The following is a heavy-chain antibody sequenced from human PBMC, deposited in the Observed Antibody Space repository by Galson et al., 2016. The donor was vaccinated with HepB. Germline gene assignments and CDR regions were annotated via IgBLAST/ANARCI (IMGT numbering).Heavy chain of an antibody. J-gene: IGHJ6*02. D-gene: IGHD3-3*01. Sequence: SLRLSCAASRFTFSSYAMSWVRQAPGKGLEWVSVISGSGGSTYYADSVKGRFTISRDNSKNTLYLQMNSLRAEDTAVYYCAKEGTIFGVVPHGMDVWGQGTKVIVSS. CDR1: RFTFSSYA. CDR2: ISGSGGST. CDR3: AKEGTIFGVVPHGMDV. V-gene: IGHV3-23*01.